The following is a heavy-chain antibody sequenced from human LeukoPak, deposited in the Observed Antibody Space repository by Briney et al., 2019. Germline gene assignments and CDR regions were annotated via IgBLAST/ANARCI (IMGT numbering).Heavy chain of an antibody. D-gene: IGHD2-15*01. CDR2: IRNKANRYTI. J-gene: IGHJ4*02. CDR3: VRATYCTGGSCYTGDY. Sequence: PGGSLRLSCATPGFTFSDYFMDWVRQAPGKGLEWVGRIRNKANRYTIDYAASVKGRFTISRDDSKNSLYLQMNSLTIEDTAVYYCVRATYCTGGSCYTGDYWGQGTLVTVSS. CDR1: GFTFSDYF. V-gene: IGHV3-72*01.